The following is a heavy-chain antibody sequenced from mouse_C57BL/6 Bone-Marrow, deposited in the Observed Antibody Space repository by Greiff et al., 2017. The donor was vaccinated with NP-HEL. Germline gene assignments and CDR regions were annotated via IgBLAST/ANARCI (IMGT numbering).Heavy chain of an antibody. Sequence: EVQGVESGGGLVKPGGSLKLSCAASGFTFSSYAMSWVRQTPEKRLEWVATISDGGGYTYYPDNVKGRFTISRDNAKNNLYLQMSHLKSEDTAMYYCARVGYDGYDLPYFDYWGQGTTLTVSA. J-gene: IGHJ2*01. D-gene: IGHD2-3*01. V-gene: IGHV5-4*01. CDR1: GFTFSSYA. CDR2: ISDGGGYT. CDR3: ARVGYDGYDLPYFDY.